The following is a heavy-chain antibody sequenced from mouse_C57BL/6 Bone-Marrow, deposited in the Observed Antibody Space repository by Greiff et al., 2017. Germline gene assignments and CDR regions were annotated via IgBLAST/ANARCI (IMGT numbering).Heavy chain of an antibody. CDR2: IYPRSGNT. J-gene: IGHJ2*01. D-gene: IGHD2-10*02. CDR1: GYTFTSYG. V-gene: IGHV1-81*01. Sequence: VKLMESGAELARPGASVKLSCKASGYTFTSYGISWVKQRTGQGLEWIGEIYPRSGNTYYNEKFKGKATLTADKSSSTAYVELRSLTSEDSAVYFCARYGNYGDWGQGTTLTVAS. CDR3: ARYGNYGD.